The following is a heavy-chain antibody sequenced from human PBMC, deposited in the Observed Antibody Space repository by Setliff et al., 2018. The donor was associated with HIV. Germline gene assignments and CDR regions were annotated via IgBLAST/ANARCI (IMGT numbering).Heavy chain of an antibody. CDR2: IYYSGST. D-gene: IGHD3-10*01. J-gene: IGHJ6*03. Sequence: KSSETLSLTCTVSGDSISSDYWSWIRQPPGKGLEWIGYIYYSGSTNYNPSLKSRVTISVDTSKNQFSLKLSSVTAADTAVYYCARDGPLEGSYRYYYYYMDVWGKGTTVTVSS. V-gene: IGHV4-59*01. CDR3: ARDGPLEGSYRYYYYYMDV. CDR1: GDSISSDY.